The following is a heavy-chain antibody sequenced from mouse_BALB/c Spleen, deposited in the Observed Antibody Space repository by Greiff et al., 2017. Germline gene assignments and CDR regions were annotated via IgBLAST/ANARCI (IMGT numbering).Heavy chain of an antibody. CDR2: IDPANGNT. CDR1: GFNIKDTY. Sequence: EVKLQESGAELVKPGASVKLSCTASGFNIKDTYMHWVKQRPEQGLEWIGRIDPANGNTKYDPKFQGKATITADTSSNTAYLQLSSLTSEDTAVYYCARYYGYEGGFAYWGQGTLVTVSA. V-gene: IGHV14-3*02. D-gene: IGHD1-2*01. J-gene: IGHJ3*01. CDR3: ARYYGYEGGFAY.